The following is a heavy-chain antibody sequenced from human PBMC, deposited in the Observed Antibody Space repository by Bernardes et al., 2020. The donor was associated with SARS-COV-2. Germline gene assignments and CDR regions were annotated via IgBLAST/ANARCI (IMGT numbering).Heavy chain of an antibody. CDR1: GYTFTSYG. D-gene: IGHD2-15*01. CDR3: ARGYCSRGLCYFYPSHAFDV. V-gene: IGHV1-18*01. Sequence: ASVKVSCKASGYTFTSYGISWVRQAPGQGLEWMGWISAYNGNTNYAQKLQGRVTTTTDTSTSTAYMELRSLRSDDTAVYYCARGYCSRGLCYFYPSHAFDVWGQGTMVTVSS. J-gene: IGHJ3*01. CDR2: ISAYNGNT.